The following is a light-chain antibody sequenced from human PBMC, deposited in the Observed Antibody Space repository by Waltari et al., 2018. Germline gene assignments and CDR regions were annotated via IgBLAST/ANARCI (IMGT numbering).Light chain of an antibody. Sequence: IVLKQSPATLSLSPGERATLSCRASKSVRSYLAWYQQKPGQAIRLLIYDASNRATGVPARFSGSGSGTDFTVTISIVEPEDFAVYYCQHRGTFGQGTRVEPK. CDR2: DAS. CDR3: QHRGT. CDR1: KSVRSY. J-gene: IGKJ1*01. V-gene: IGKV3-11*01.